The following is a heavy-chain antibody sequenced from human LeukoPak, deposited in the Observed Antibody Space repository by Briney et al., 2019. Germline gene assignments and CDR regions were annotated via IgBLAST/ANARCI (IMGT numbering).Heavy chain of an antibody. CDR3: ARWGDGYNYLSY. Sequence: GGSLRLACAAPGFTFSSYSMNWVRQAPGKGLEWLSYITSSSNTIYYADSVRGRFTISRDNAKNSLYLQMHSLRAEDTAVYYCARWGDGYNYLSYWGQGTLVTVSS. J-gene: IGHJ4*02. V-gene: IGHV3-48*01. CDR2: ITSSSNTI. D-gene: IGHD5-24*01. CDR1: GFTFSSYS.